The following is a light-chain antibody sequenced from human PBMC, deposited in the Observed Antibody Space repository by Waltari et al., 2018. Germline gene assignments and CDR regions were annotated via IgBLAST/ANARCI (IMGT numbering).Light chain of an antibody. CDR2: KAS. V-gene: IGKV1-5*03. Sequence: DILMTQSPSSLSASLGDRVTITCRASQGISSWLAWYQQKPGKPPKLLIYKASTLQSGVPSRFSGSGSGTDFTLTISSLQPEDFATYFCQQYNSAPPTFGGGTKVDIK. J-gene: IGKJ4*01. CDR3: QQYNSAPPT. CDR1: QGISSW.